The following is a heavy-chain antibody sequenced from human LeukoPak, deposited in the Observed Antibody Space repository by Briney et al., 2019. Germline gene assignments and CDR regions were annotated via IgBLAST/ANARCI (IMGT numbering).Heavy chain of an antibody. V-gene: IGHV3-30*18. J-gene: IGHJ4*02. CDR3: AKAPLLWFGELSEFGY. CDR2: ISYDGSNK. Sequence: PGGSLRLSCAASGFTFSSYGMHWVRQAPGKGLEWVAVISYDGSNKYYADSVKGRFTISRDNSKNTLYLQMNSLRAEDTAVYYCAKAPLLWFGELSEFGYWGQGTLVTVSS. CDR1: GFTFSSYG. D-gene: IGHD3-10*01.